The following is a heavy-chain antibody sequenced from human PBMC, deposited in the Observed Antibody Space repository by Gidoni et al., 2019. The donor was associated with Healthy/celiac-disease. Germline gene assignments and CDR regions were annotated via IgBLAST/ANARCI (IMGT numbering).Heavy chain of an antibody. J-gene: IGHJ4*02. CDR2: INHSGST. D-gene: IGHD2-2*02. CDR1: GGSFSGYY. Sequence: QVQLQQWGAGLLKPSETLSLTCAGYGGSFSGYYWSWLRQPPGKGLEWIGEINHSGSTNYNPSLKSRVTISVDTSKNQFSLKLSSVTAADTAVYYCARGKAACTSCYKSDYFDCWGQGTLVTVSS. CDR3: ARGKAACTSCYKSDYFDC. V-gene: IGHV4-34*01.